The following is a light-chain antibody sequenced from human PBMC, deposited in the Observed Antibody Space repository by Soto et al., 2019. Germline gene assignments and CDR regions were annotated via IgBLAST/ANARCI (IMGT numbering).Light chain of an antibody. CDR2: GAS. V-gene: IGKV3-15*01. CDR1: QSVSSN. CDR3: QQYNNWPQT. J-gene: IGKJ2*01. Sequence: EMIMTQSPATLSVSPGERATLSCRASQSVSSNYLAWYQPKPGQAPRLLIYGASTRATGIPARFSGSGSGTEFTLTISSLQSEDFAIYYCQQYNNWPQTFGQGTKLEI.